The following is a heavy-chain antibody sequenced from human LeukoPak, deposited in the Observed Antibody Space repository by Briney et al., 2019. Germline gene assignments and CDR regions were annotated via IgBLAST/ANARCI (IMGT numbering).Heavy chain of an antibody. Sequence: GGSLRLSCAASGFTFSSYSMNWVRQAPGKGLEWVSYISSSSSTIYYADSVKGRFTISRDNAKNSLYLQMNSLRAEDTAVYYCARGIVGATTGLFFDYWGQGTLVTVSS. D-gene: IGHD1-26*01. J-gene: IGHJ4*02. CDR1: GFTFSSYS. V-gene: IGHV3-48*04. CDR2: ISSSSSTI. CDR3: ARGIVGATTGLFFDY.